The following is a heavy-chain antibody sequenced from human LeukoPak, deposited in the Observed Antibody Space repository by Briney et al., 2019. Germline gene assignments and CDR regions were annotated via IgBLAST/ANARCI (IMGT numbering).Heavy chain of an antibody. CDR2: IKQDGSEK. V-gene: IGHV3-7*01. CDR1: GFTFSSYW. Sequence: GGSLRLSCAASGFTFSSYWMSWVRKAPGKGLEWVANIKQDGSEKYYVDSVKGRFTISRDNAKNSLYLQMNSLRAEDTAVYYCARPTYGDYGGYYYGMDVWGQGTTVTVSS. D-gene: IGHD4-17*01. CDR3: ARPTYGDYGGYYYGMDV. J-gene: IGHJ6*02.